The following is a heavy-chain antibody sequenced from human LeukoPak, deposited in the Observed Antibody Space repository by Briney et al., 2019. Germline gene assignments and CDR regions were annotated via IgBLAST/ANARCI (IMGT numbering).Heavy chain of an antibody. D-gene: IGHD7-27*01. CDR1: GFTFSSYA. CDR2: ISGSGGST. J-gene: IGHJ4*02. CDR3: ASGKLTGNFDY. Sequence: GRSLRLSCAASGFTFSSYAMSWVRQAPGKGLEWVSAISGSGGSTYYADSVKGRFTISRDNSKNSLYLQMNSLRAEDTAVYYCASGKLTGNFDYWGQGTLVTVSS. V-gene: IGHV3-23*01.